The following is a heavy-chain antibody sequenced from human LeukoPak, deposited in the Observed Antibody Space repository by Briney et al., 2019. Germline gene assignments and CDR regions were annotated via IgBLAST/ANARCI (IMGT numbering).Heavy chain of an antibody. CDR2: IIPIFGTA. D-gene: IGHD3-3*01. CDR3: ATAPRSRFLEWLSFDY. CDR1: GFTFSSYA. J-gene: IGHJ4*02. V-gene: IGHV1-69*01. Sequence: GGSLRLSCAASGFTFSSYAISWVRQAPGQGLEWMGGIIPIFGTANYAQKFQGRVTITADESTSTAYMELSSLRSEDTAVYYCATAPRSRFLEWLSFDYWGQGTLVTVSS.